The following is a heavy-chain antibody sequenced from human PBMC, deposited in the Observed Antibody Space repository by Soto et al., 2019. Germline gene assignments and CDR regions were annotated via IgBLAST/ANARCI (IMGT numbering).Heavy chain of an antibody. CDR2: MYYSGSS. CDR3: ARHPRDDYNYGGSGIFDY. D-gene: IGHD4-4*01. CDR1: GGSISSRTFW. J-gene: IGHJ4*02. Sequence: QLQLQESGPGLVKPSETLSLTCSVSGGSISSRTFWWAWIRQPPGKGLEWIGDMYYSGSSYSSPSLKSRITLSVDTSKNQLSLKLNSVTAADTAVYYCARHPRDDYNYGGSGIFDYWGQGTLVTVSS. V-gene: IGHV4-39*01.